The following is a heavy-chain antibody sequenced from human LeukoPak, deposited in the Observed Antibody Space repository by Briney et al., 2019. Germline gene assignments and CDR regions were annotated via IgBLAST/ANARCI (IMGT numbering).Heavy chain of an antibody. CDR2: IYHTGIT. V-gene: IGHV4-4*02. D-gene: IGHD6-13*01. Sequence: SETLSLTCAVSGASISNSNWLSWVRQPPGKGLEWIAEIYHTGITNYNPSLKSRVTISVDKSKNQFSLNLNSVTAADTAVYYCARMDGSNWTFDYWGQGTLVTVSS. CDR1: GASISNSNW. CDR3: ARMDGSNWTFDY. J-gene: IGHJ4*02.